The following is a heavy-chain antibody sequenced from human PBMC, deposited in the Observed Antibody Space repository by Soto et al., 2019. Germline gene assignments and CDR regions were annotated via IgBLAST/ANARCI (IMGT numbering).Heavy chain of an antibody. CDR3: ARGGGYYQHDAFDI. V-gene: IGHV4-30-4*01. J-gene: IGHJ3*02. CDR2: IYYSGSA. Sequence: PSETLSLTCTVSGGSISSGDYYWSWIRQPPGKGLEWIGYIYYSGSAYYNPSLKSRVTMSVDTSKNQFSLKLSSVTAVDTAVYYCARGGGYYQHDAFDIWGQGTMVTVS. D-gene: IGHD3-22*01. CDR1: GGSISSGDYY.